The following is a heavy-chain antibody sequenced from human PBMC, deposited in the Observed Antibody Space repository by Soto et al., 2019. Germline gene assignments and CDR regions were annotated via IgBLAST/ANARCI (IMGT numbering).Heavy chain of an antibody. CDR2: ISWNSGNI. V-gene: IGHV3-9*01. D-gene: IGHD3-22*01. CDR1: GFTFDDYA. Sequence: GGSLRLSCAASGFTFDDYAMYWVRQVLGKGLEWVSSISWNSGNIGYADSVKGRFTTSRDNAENSLYLQMNSLRPEDTALYYCAKDEYYYSRSGYYIFDSWGQGTLVTVSS. J-gene: IGHJ4*02. CDR3: AKDEYYYSRSGYYIFDS.